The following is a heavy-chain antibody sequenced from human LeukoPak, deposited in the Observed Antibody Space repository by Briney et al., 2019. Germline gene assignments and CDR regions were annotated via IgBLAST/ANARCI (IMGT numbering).Heavy chain of an antibody. CDR2: ISSSSSYI. J-gene: IGHJ4*02. CDR1: GFTFSSYS. V-gene: IGHV3-21*01. Sequence: GGSLRLSCAASGFTFSSYSMNWVRQAPGKGLEWVSSISSSSSYIYYADSVKGRFTISRDNAKNSLYLQMNSLRAEDTAVYYCAREVPNLVAVPNDYWGQGPLVTVSS. D-gene: IGHD6-19*01. CDR3: AREVPNLVAVPNDY.